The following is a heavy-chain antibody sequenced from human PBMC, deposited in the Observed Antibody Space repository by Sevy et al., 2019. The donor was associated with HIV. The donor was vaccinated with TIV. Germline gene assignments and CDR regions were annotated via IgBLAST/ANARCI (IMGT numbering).Heavy chain of an antibody. J-gene: IGHJ4*02. D-gene: IGHD2-15*01. CDR2: IDGTGGDT. V-gene: IGHV3-23*01. Sequence: GGSLRLSCAASGFTFSSYAMSWVRQAPGKGLEWVSSIDGTGGDTYYADSMKGRFTISRDNSKNTVHLQVNSLRAEDTAIYYCAKDETRYCSGGSCYYWGQGTLVTVSS. CDR3: AKDETRYCSGGSCYY. CDR1: GFTFSSYA.